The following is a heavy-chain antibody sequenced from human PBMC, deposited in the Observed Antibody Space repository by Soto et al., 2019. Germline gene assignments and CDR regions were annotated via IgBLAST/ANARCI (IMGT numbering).Heavy chain of an antibody. V-gene: IGHV1-18*01. CDR3: ARDDYDILTGYSPFDY. D-gene: IGHD3-9*01. CDR2: ISAYNGNT. Sequence: QVQLVQSGAEVKKPGASVKVSCKASGYTFTSYGISWVRQAPGQGLEWMGWISAYNGNTNYAQKLQGRVTMTTDTDTSTAYMELRSLRSDDTAVYYCARDDYDILTGYSPFDYWGQGTLVTVSS. CDR1: GYTFTSYG. J-gene: IGHJ4*02.